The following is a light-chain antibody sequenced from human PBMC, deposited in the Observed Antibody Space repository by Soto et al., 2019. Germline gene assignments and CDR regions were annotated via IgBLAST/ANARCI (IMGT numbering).Light chain of an antibody. Sequence: EIVVPQSPGTLPSSPGERATLSCRASQGVSSSYLAWYQQKPGQAPRLLIYGASSTATGIPARFSGSGSGTDYTLTDSWLEPEGFAVYYCQEYGSSLYTFGQGNKLEIK. CDR3: QEYGSSLYT. CDR1: QGVSSSY. CDR2: GAS. V-gene: IGKV3-20*01. J-gene: IGKJ2*01.